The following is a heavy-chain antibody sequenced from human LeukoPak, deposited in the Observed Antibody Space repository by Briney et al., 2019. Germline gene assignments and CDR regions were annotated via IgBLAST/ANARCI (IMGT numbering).Heavy chain of an antibody. V-gene: IGHV2-70*12. D-gene: IGHD3-16*02. J-gene: IGHJ3*02. CDR2: IDWDDDK. Sequence: SGPTLVNPTQTLTLTCTFSGFSLSTDGMCVSWIRQPPGKALEWLARIDWDDDKYYSTSLKTRLTITKDTSKNQVVLTMTNMDPVDTATYYCAHSQDYVWGSYRPDAFDIWGQGAMATVSS. CDR1: GFSLSTDGMC. CDR3: AHSQDYVWGSYRPDAFDI.